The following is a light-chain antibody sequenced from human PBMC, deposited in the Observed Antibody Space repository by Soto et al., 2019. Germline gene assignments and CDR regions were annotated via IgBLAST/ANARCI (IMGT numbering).Light chain of an antibody. V-gene: IGLV2-8*01. J-gene: IGLJ2*01. CDR3: SSYADSNSVI. CDR2: EVF. CDR1: SGDIGDYNY. Sequence: QSVLTQPPSASGSPGQSLTISCTGSSGDIGDYNYVSWYHQHPGKVPKLIIYEVFKRPSGVPDRFSGSKSGTTASLTVSGLQAEDEGDYYCSSYADSNSVIFGGGTQLTVL.